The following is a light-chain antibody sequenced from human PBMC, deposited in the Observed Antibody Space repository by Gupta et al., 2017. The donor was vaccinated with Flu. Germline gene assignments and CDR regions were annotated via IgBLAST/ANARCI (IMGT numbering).Light chain of an antibody. CDR2: EVS. CDR1: SSDVGGYND. V-gene: IGLV2-8*01. J-gene: IGLJ1*01. CDR3: SSYAGSNKDV. Sequence: SVTISCTGTSSDVGGYNDVSWYQQHPGKAPKLMIYEVSKRPSGVPDRFSGSKSGNTASLTVSGLQAEDEADYYCSSYAGSNKDVFGTGTKVTVL.